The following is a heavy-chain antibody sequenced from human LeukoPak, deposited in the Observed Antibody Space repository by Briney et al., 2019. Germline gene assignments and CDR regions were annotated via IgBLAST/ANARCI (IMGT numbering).Heavy chain of an antibody. CDR1: GGSFSGYY. CDR2: INHSGST. D-gene: IGHD6-13*01. J-gene: IGHJ6*02. V-gene: IGHV4-34*01. Sequence: PSETLSFTCAVYGGSFSGYYWSWIRQPPGKGLEWIGEINHSGSTNYNPSLKSRVTISVDTSKNQFSLKLSSVTAADTAVYYCARGRGTSWSNYYYYYGMDVWGQGTTVTVSS. CDR3: ARGRGTSWSNYYYYYGMDV.